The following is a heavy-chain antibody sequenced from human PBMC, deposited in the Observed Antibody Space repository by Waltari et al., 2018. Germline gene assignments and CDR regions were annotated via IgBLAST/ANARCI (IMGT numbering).Heavy chain of an antibody. D-gene: IGHD3-3*01. Sequence: QLQLQESGPGLVKPSETLSLTCTVSGGSISSSSYYWGWIRTPPGKGLEWIGSIYYSGSTYYNPSLKSRVTISVDTSKNQFSLKLSSVTAADTAVYYCARGEGYYDFWSGYINWFDPWGQGTLVTVSS. J-gene: IGHJ5*02. CDR1: GGSISSSSYY. V-gene: IGHV4-39*07. CDR2: IYYSGST. CDR3: ARGEGYYDFWSGYINWFDP.